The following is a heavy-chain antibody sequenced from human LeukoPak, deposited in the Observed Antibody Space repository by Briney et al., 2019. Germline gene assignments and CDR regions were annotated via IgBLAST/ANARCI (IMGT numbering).Heavy chain of an antibody. CDR1: GFTFSSYA. V-gene: IGHV3-30-3*01. D-gene: IGHD1-26*01. J-gene: IGHJ4*02. CDR2: ISYDGSNK. Sequence: PGGSLRLSCAASGFTFSSYAMHWVRQAPGKGLEWVAVISYDGSNKYYADSVKGRFTISRDNSKNTLYLQMNSLRAEDTAVYYCARGTPLSGSYSYYFDYWGQGTLVTVSS. CDR3: ARGTPLSGSYSYYFDY.